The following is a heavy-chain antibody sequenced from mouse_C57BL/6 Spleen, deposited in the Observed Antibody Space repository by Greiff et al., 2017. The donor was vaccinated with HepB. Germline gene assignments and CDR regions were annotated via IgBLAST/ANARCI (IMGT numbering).Heavy chain of an antibody. Sequence: EVQVVESEGGLVQPGSSMKLSCTASGFTFSDYYMAWVRQVPEKGLEWVANINYDGSSTYYLDSLKSRFIISRDNAKNILYLQMSSLKSEDTATYYCARGYYNAMDYWGQGTSVTVSS. V-gene: IGHV5-16*01. CDR3: ARGYYNAMDY. J-gene: IGHJ4*01. D-gene: IGHD2-12*01. CDR1: GFTFSDYY. CDR2: INYDGSST.